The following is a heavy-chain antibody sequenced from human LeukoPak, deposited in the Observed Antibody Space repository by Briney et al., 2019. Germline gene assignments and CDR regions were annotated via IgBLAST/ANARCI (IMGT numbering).Heavy chain of an antibody. J-gene: IGHJ5*02. CDR2: TYYRSKWKN. V-gene: IGHV6-1*01. CDR1: GDSVSSDSAT. CDR3: VRRGYGNWFDP. Sequence: SQTLSLTCAISGDSVSSDSATWNWIRQSPSGGLEWLGRTYYRSKWKNDYGVSVKSRISINPDTTKNQFSLHLNSVTPEDTAVYYCVRRGYGNWFDPWGQGTLVTVSS. D-gene: IGHD6-13*01.